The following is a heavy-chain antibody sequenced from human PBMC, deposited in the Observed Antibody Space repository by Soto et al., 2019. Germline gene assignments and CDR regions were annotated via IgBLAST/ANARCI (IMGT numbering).Heavy chain of an antibody. Sequence: GASVKVSCKASGYTFTNYGISWVRQAPGQGLEWMGWINPNSGGTNYAQKFQGWVTMTRDTSISTAYMELSRLRSDDTAVYYCARGGTGILEWLLFDYWGQGTLVTVSS. V-gene: IGHV1-2*04. CDR2: INPNSGGT. CDR3: ARGGTGILEWLLFDY. J-gene: IGHJ4*02. CDR1: GYTFTNYG. D-gene: IGHD3-3*01.